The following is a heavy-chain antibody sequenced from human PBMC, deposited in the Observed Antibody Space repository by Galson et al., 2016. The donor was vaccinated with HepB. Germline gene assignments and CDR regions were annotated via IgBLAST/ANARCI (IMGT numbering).Heavy chain of an antibody. CDR1: GGSISSSSYY. CDR3: ARETVVVVATGTFGNWFDP. J-gene: IGHJ5*02. V-gene: IGHV4-39*07. CDR2: IYYSANT. Sequence: SETLSLTCTVSGGSISSSSYYWGWIRQPPGKGLEWIGTIYYSANTYYNPSLKSRVTISVDTSKNQFSLKLSSVTAADTAVYYCARETVVVVATGTFGNWFDPWGQGTLVTVSS. D-gene: IGHD3-16*01.